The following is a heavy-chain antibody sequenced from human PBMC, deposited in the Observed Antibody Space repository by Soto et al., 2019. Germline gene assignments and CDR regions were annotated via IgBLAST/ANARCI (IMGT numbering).Heavy chain of an antibody. CDR1: GGSISSGGYY. Sequence: SETRSLTCTVSGGSISSGGYYWSWSRQHPGKGLEWIGYIYYSGSTYYNPSLKSRVTISVDTSKNQFSLKLSSVTAADTAVYYCARETRRLGPVRAFDIWGQGTMVTVSS. D-gene: IGHD3-16*01. V-gene: IGHV4-31*03. CDR2: IYYSGST. J-gene: IGHJ3*02. CDR3: ARETRRLGPVRAFDI.